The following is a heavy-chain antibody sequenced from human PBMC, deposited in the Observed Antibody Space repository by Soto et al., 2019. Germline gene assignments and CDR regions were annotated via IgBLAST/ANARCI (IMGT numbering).Heavy chain of an antibody. CDR2: IYYSGST. J-gene: IGHJ6*02. CDR1: GGSISSYY. CDR3: ARGGCSSTSCYNFGRYYYYGMDV. Sequence: PSETLSLTCTVSGGSISSYYWSWIRQPPGKGLEWIGYIYYSGSTNYNPSLKSRVTISVDTSKNQFSLKLSSVTAADTAVYYCARGGCSSTSCYNFGRYYYYGMDVWGQGTTVTVSS. V-gene: IGHV4-59*01. D-gene: IGHD2-2*02.